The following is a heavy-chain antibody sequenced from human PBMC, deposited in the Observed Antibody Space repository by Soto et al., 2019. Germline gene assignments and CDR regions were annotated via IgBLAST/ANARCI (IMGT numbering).Heavy chain of an antibody. D-gene: IGHD3-3*01. Sequence: GGSLRLSCAASGFTFSNYWMSWVRQAPGKGLEWVANIKQDGSEKYYVDSGKGRFTISRDNAKNSVYLQMKSLRAEDTAVYSCARYYDFWSGFPRYYFDYWGQGTLVTVSS. J-gene: IGHJ4*02. CDR2: IKQDGSEK. V-gene: IGHV3-7*01. CDR1: GFTFSNYW. CDR3: ARYYDFWSGFPRYYFDY.